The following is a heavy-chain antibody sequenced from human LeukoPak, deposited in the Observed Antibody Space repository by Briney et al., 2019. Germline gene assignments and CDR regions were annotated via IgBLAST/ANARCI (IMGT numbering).Heavy chain of an antibody. Sequence: QPGGSLRLSCAASGFTFSSYEMNWVRQAPGKGLEWVSYISSSGSTIYYADSVKGRFTISRDNAKNSLYLQLNSLRADDTAVYYCARHLRLNDYGGYVGFGYWGQGTLVTVSS. D-gene: IGHD4-17*01. J-gene: IGHJ4*02. CDR1: GFTFSSYE. CDR3: ARHLRLNDYGGYVGFGY. CDR2: ISSSGSTI. V-gene: IGHV3-48*03.